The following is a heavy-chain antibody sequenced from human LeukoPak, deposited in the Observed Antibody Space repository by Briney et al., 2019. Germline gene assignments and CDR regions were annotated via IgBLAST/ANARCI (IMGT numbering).Heavy chain of an antibody. CDR3: ARVSSRGSYYLPSDY. CDR1: GGTFSSYA. CDR2: IIPIFGTA. J-gene: IGHJ4*02. D-gene: IGHD1-26*01. V-gene: IGHV1-69*13. Sequence: AASVKVSCTASGGTFSSYAISWVRQAPGQGLEWMGGIIPIFGTANYAQKFQGRVTITADESTSTAYMELSSLRSEDTAVYYCARVSSRGSYYLPSDYWGQGTLVTVSS.